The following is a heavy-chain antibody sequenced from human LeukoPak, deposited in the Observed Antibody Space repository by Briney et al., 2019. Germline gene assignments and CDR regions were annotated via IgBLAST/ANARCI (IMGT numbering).Heavy chain of an antibody. CDR2: IRYDGSNK. CDR3: AKDLSPANSYYMDV. CDR1: GFTVSSNY. Sequence: GGSLRLSCAASGFTVSSNYMSWVRQAPGKGLEWVAFIRYDGSNKYYADSVKGRFTISRDNSKNTLYLQMNSLRAEDTAVYYCAKDLSPANSYYMDVWGKGTTVTISS. V-gene: IGHV3-30*02. J-gene: IGHJ6*03. D-gene: IGHD2-2*01.